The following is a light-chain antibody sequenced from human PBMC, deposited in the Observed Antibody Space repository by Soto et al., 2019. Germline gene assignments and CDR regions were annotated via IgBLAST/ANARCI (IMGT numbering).Light chain of an antibody. CDR2: LNSDGSH. CDR1: NGHSSYA. J-gene: IGLJ3*02. V-gene: IGLV4-69*01. Sequence: QLVLTQSPSASASLGASVKLTCTLTNGHSSYAIAWHQQQPEKGPRYLMKLNSDGSHSKGDGIPDRFSGSSSGAERYLTISGLQSEDEADYYCQTWGTGIQVFGGGTKLTVL. CDR3: QTWGTGIQV.